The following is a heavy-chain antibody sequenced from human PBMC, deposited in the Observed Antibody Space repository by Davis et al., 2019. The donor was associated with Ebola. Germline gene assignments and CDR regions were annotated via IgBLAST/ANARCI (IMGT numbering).Heavy chain of an antibody. D-gene: IGHD5-18*01. CDR3: ARGGYSYGYFIVDY. J-gene: IGHJ4*02. Sequence: SETLSLTCAVSGGSISSSNWWSWVRQPPGKGLEWIGEIYHSGSTNYNPSLKSRVTISVDTSKNQFSLKLSSVTAADTAVYYCARGGYSYGYFIVDYWGQGTLVTVSS. V-gene: IGHV4-4*02. CDR1: GGSISSSNW. CDR2: IYHSGST.